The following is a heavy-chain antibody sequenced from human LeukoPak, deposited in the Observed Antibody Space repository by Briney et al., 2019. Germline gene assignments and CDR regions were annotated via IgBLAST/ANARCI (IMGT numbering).Heavy chain of an antibody. CDR3: AKDLGSGYSSGWLPYYYYGMDV. Sequence: GRSLRLSCAASGFTFDDYAMHWVRQAPGKGLEWVSGISWNSGSIGYADSVKGRFTISRDNAKNSLYLQMNSLRAEDTALYYCAKDLGSGYSSGWLPYYYYGMDVWGQGTTVTVSS. CDR2: ISWNSGSI. J-gene: IGHJ6*02. D-gene: IGHD6-19*01. V-gene: IGHV3-9*01. CDR1: GFTFDDYA.